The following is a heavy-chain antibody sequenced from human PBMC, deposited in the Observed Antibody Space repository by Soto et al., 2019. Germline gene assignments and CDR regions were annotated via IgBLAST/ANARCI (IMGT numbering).Heavy chain of an antibody. J-gene: IGHJ4*02. Sequence: QVQLVESGGGVVQPGRSLRLSCAASGFTFSSDGMHWVRQAPGKGLEWVAVIWYDGSNKYYADSVKGRFTISRDNSKIPLYLEMNSLRAEDTVVCSCARYSMMAFGFWGQGTLVTVSS. CDR1: GFTFSSDG. CDR2: IWYDGSNK. V-gene: IGHV3-33*01. CDR3: ARYSMMAFGF. D-gene: IGHD3-22*01.